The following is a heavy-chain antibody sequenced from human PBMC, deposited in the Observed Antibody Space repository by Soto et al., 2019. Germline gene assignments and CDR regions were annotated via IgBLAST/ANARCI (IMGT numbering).Heavy chain of an antibody. D-gene: IGHD4-17*01. Sequence: QVQLVESGGGVVQPGRSLRLSCAASGLIFSNYGMHWVRQAPGKGLEWVAVIWHDASKKYYADSVKGRFTISRDDSKNTVYLQMNILRAEDMAVYYCATEGTSVTRGGYFDFWGQGTLVTVSS. V-gene: IGHV3-33*01. CDR2: IWHDASKK. CDR1: GLIFSNYG. CDR3: ATEGTSVTRGGYFDF. J-gene: IGHJ4*02.